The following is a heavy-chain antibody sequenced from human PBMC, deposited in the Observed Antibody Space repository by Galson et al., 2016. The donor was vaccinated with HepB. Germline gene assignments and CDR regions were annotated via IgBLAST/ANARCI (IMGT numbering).Heavy chain of an antibody. V-gene: IGHV3-15*01. CDR1: GFSFTNAW. Sequence: SLRLSCAASGFSFTNAWMNWVRQAPGKGLEWVARIKSNSDGGTRDYAAPVRARFVISRDDSNNTLYLEMHGLTADDTAVYYCVTGPFDYWGQGSLVVVS. J-gene: IGHJ4*02. CDR3: VTGPFDY. CDR2: IKSNSDGGTR.